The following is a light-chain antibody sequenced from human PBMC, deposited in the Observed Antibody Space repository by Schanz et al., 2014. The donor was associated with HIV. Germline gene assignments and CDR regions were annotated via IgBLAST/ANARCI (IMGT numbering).Light chain of an antibody. V-gene: IGKV3-11*01. CDR1: QSVSSY. CDR2: DAS. J-gene: IGKJ4*02. Sequence: EIVLTQSPATLSLSPGERVTLSCRASQSVSSYLAWYQQKPGQAPSLLIHDASNRATGIPARFSGSGSGTDFTLTISRLEPDDFAVYYCHHYGDSRGTFGGGTEVDI. CDR3: HHYGDSRGT.